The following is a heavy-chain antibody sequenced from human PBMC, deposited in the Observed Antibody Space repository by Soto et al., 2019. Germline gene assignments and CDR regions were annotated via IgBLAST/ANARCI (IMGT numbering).Heavy chain of an antibody. CDR2: ISFDGSNE. D-gene: IGHD3-22*01. J-gene: IGHJ6*02. CDR3: AKTYYYDSRVSSDIPGMDV. CDR1: GFTFSSYA. V-gene: IGHV3-30-3*02. Sequence: PGGSLRLSCAASGFTFSSYAMHWIRQAPGKGLEWVAIISFDGSNEYYADSVKGRFTISRDNSKNTLYLQVSSLRAEDTAVYYCAKTYYYDSRVSSDIPGMDVWGQGTTVTVS.